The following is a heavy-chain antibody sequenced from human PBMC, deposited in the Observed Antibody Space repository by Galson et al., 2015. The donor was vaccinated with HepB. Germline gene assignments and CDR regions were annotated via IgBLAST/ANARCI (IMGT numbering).Heavy chain of an antibody. CDR1: GYSFTSYW. D-gene: IGHD3-22*01. V-gene: IGHV5-51*03. J-gene: IGHJ4*02. CDR3: ARRGRYYDSSGYLTHVY. CDR2: IYPGDSDT. Sequence: QSGAEVKKPGESLKISCKGSGYSFTSYWIGWVRQMPGKGLEWMGIIYPGDSDTRYSPSFQGQVTISADNSISTAYLQWSSLKASDTAMYYCARRGRYYDSSGYLTHVYWGQGTLVTVSS.